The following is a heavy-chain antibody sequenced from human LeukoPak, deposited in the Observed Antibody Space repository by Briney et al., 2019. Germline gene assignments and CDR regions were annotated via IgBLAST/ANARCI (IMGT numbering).Heavy chain of an antibody. J-gene: IGHJ6*03. Sequence: PSETLSLTCTVSGGSISSGPYYWNWIRQPAGKGLEWIGYVDHTGSTKFNPSLNGRVSISRDTSNNFFSLRLRSVTAADTAVYFCARGRVSSSTWYSTYYYFFYMDFWGKGTTVTVSS. D-gene: IGHD4-11*01. CDR3: ARGRVSSSTWYSTYYYFFYMDF. CDR1: GGSISSGPYY. V-gene: IGHV4-61*10. CDR2: VDHTGST.